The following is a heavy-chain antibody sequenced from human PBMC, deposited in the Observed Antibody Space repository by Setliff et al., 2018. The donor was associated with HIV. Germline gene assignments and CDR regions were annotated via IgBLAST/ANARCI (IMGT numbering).Heavy chain of an antibody. V-gene: IGHV3-30*04. D-gene: IGHD3-22*01. J-gene: IGHJ3*02. CDR1: GFTFSSYA. CDR3: ARSKGHLYYDDDTGYVLRAFDI. CDR2: ISYDGNSQ. Sequence: HPGGSLRLSCATSGFTFSSYAMSWIRQTPDNGLEWVAVISYDGNSQYYADSVKGRFTLSRDNFRNTLYLQMNSLRAEDTAVYCCARSKGHLYYDDDTGYVLRAFDIWGQGTMVTVS.